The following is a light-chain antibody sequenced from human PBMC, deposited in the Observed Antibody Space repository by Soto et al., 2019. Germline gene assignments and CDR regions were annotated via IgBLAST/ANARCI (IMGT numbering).Light chain of an antibody. J-gene: IGLJ2*01. Sequence: LTHPACVSESPRHAITIACTGTSSDVGGYNYVSWYQQHPGKAPKPTLYDVSNRPSGVSNRFSGYKSGTTASLTISGLQAEDEADYSCSSYTSSSTLVFGGGTK. CDR2: DVS. CDR1: SSDVGGYNY. V-gene: IGLV2-14*01. CDR3: SSYTSSSTLV.